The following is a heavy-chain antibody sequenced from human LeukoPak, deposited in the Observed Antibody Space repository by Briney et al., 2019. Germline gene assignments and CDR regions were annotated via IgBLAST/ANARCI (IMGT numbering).Heavy chain of an antibody. D-gene: IGHD3-3*01. J-gene: IGHJ5*02. CDR2: INHSGST. Sequence: SETLSLTCAVYGGSFSGYYRSWIRQPPGKGLEWIGEINHSGSTNYNPSLKSRVTISVDTSKNQFSLKLSSVTAADTAVYYCARGGRITIFGVPPRPNWFDPWGQGTLVTVSS. V-gene: IGHV4-34*01. CDR3: ARGGRITIFGVPPRPNWFDP. CDR1: GGSFSGYY.